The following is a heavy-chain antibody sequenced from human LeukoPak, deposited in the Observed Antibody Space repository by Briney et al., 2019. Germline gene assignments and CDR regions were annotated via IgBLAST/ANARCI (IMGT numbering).Heavy chain of an antibody. J-gene: IGHJ4*02. CDR2: INGYNGNT. CDR1: GDTFTTYG. Sequence: ASVKVSCKASGDTFTTYGITWVRQAPGQGLEWMGWINGYNGNTEYTQKFQGRVAMTRDTSTSTAYMELRSLRSDDTAVYYCARGLSCSGNTCYAAHFDSWGQGTLVTVSS. CDR3: ARGLSCSGNTCYAAHFDS. D-gene: IGHD2-15*01. V-gene: IGHV1-18*01.